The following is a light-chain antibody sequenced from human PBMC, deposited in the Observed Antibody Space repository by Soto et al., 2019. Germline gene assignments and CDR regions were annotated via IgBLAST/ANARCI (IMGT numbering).Light chain of an antibody. J-gene: IGKJ1*01. CDR1: QSVSSNY. V-gene: IGKV3-20*01. CDR2: GAS. CDR3: HQYGSAPWT. Sequence: IVLTQSPGALSLSPGERGALSCRASQSVSSNYVAWYQQKPGQAPRLLISGASNRATGTPDRFRGSGSGTDFTPTITRLEPEDFAVYYCHQYGSAPWTFGQGTKVDIK.